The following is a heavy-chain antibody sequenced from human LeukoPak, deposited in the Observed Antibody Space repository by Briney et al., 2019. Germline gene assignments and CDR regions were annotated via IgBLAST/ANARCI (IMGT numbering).Heavy chain of an antibody. CDR2: INHSGST. V-gene: IGHV4-34*01. J-gene: IGHJ4*02. CDR1: GGSISSYY. CDR3: ARGLGSGSYYNGG. Sequence: SETLSLTCTVSGGSISSYYRSWIRQPPGKGLEWIGEINHSGSTNYNPSLKSRVTISVDTSKNQFSLKLNSVTAADTAVYYCARGLGSGSYYNGGWGQGTLVTVSS. D-gene: IGHD3-10*01.